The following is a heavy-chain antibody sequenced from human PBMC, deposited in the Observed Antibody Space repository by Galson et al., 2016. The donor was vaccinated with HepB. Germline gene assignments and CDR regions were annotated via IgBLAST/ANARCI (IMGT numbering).Heavy chain of an antibody. V-gene: IGHV3-21*01. CDR2: ISSSSTYI. CDR3: AREGLGDGYNSLNYYSYYMDV. CDR1: GFTFSNYS. J-gene: IGHJ6*03. D-gene: IGHD5-24*01. Sequence: SLRLFCAASGFTFSNYSLNWVRQAPGKGLEWVSSISSSSTYIYYADSVKGRFTISRDNAKNSLYLQMSSLRAEDTAVYYCAREGLGDGYNSLNYYSYYMDVWGKGTTVTVSS.